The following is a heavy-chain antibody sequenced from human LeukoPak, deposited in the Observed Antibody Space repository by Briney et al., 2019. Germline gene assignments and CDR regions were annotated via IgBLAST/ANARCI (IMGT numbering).Heavy chain of an antibody. CDR2: INPIFGTA. D-gene: IGHD3-22*01. J-gene: IGHJ4*02. CDR1: GGTFSNHA. Sequence: SVKVSCKASGGTFSNHAISWVRQAPGQGLEWMGRINPIFGTANYAQKFQGRVTIFADKSTSTTYMELSSLRSEGTAVYYCAREGYYYDSSSYYFWDYWGQGTLVTVSS. CDR3: AREGYYYDSSSYYFWDY. V-gene: IGHV1-69*06.